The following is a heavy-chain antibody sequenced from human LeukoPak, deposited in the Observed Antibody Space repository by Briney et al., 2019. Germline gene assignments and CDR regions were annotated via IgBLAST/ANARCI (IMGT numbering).Heavy chain of an antibody. CDR3: ARSVSGSYYNHYYYYYMDV. CDR1: GGTFSSYA. V-gene: IGHV1-69*05. CDR2: IIPIFGTA. Sequence: SSVNVSCKASGGTFSSYAISWVRQAPGQGLEWMGGIIPIFGTANYAQKFQSRVTITTDESTSTAYMELSSLRSEDKAVYYCARSVSGSYYNHYYYYYMDVWGKGTTVTVSS. D-gene: IGHD3-10*01. J-gene: IGHJ6*03.